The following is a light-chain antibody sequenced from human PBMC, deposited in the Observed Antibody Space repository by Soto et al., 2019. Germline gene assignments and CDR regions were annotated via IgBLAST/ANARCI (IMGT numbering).Light chain of an antibody. Sequence: EIVMTQSPATLSVSPGERATLSCRASQSVSSNLAWYQQKPGQAPRLLIYGASTRATGIPARFSGSGSGTEVTLTISSLQAEKFAVYYCQQYNNWPSLTFGGGTKVEIK. V-gene: IGKV3-15*01. J-gene: IGKJ4*01. CDR3: QQYNNWPSLT. CDR2: GAS. CDR1: QSVSSN.